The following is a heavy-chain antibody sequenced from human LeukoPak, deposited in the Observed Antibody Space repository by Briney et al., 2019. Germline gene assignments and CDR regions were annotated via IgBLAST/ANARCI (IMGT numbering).Heavy chain of an antibody. Sequence: PGGSLRLSCSASGFTFSSYAMHWVRQAPGKGLEYVSAISSNGGSTYYADSVKGRFTIPRDNSKDTLHLQMSSLRAEDTAVYYCVKDTSYSGYDYFDYWGQGTLVTVSS. CDR3: VKDTSYSGYDYFDY. J-gene: IGHJ4*02. CDR2: ISSNGGST. CDR1: GFTFSSYA. D-gene: IGHD5-12*01. V-gene: IGHV3-64D*06.